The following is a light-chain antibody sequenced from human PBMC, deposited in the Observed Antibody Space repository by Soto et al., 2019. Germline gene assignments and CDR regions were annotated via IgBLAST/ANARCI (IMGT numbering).Light chain of an antibody. V-gene: IGKV3-15*01. CDR3: QKYNSAPRT. CDR2: GES. Sequence: EIVMTQAPATMTVSPGERATLSCRTSQSVGSDLAWYQQKPGQAPRIVIYGESTRATGIPDRLSGSGSGTDLNLTISRLQPEDVATYYCQKYNSAPRTCGQGTKVDIK. CDR1: QSVGSD. J-gene: IGKJ1*01.